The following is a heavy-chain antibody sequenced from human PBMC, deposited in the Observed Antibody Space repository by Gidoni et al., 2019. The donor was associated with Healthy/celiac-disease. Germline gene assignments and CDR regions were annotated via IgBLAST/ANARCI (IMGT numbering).Heavy chain of an antibody. CDR1: GFSLSNARMG. J-gene: IGHJ4*02. CDR2: IFSNDEK. D-gene: IGHD3-3*01. V-gene: IGHV2-26*01. CDR3: ARIATPYYDFWSGYYTWVIIDY. Sequence: QVTLKESGPVLVKPTETLLLTCTVSGFSLSNARMGVSWIRQPPGKALEWLAHIFSNDEKSYSTSLKSRLTISKDTSKSQVVLTMTNMDPVDTATYYCARIATPYYDFWSGYYTWVIIDYWGQGTLVTVSS.